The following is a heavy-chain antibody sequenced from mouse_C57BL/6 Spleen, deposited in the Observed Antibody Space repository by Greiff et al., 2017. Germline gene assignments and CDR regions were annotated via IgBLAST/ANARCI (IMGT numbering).Heavy chain of an antibody. J-gene: IGHJ3*01. D-gene: IGHD1-1*01. CDR3: ARRDGSSYGFAY. V-gene: IGHV3-6*01. Sequence: ESGPGLVKPSQSLSLTCSVTGYSITSGYYWNWIRQFPGNKLEWMGYISYDGSNNYNPSLKNRISITRDTSKNQFFLKLNSVTTEDTATYYCARRDGSSYGFAYWGQGTLVTVSA. CDR1: GYSITSGYY. CDR2: ISYDGSN.